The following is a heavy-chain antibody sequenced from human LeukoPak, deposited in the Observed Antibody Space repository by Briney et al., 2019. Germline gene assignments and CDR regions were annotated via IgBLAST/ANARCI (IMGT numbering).Heavy chain of an antibody. Sequence: SETLSLTCTVSGGSVSSYYWSWIRQPPGKGLEWIGYIYYRGNTNYNPSLMSRVTISVDTSKKQFSLKLSSVTAADTAVYYCARTSGYDFNWFDPWGQRTLVTVSS. J-gene: IGHJ5*02. CDR2: IYYRGNT. D-gene: IGHD5-12*01. CDR3: ARTSGYDFNWFDP. V-gene: IGHV4-59*08. CDR1: GGSVSSYY.